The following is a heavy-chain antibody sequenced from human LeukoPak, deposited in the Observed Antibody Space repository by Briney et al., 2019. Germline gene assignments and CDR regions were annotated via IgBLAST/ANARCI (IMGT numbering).Heavy chain of an antibody. J-gene: IGHJ4*02. Sequence: SETLSLTCAVYGGSFSGYYWSWIRQPPGKGLEWIGEINHSGSTNYNPSLKSRVTISVDTSKNQFSLKLSSVTAADTAVYYCHQGGGGIAAASKVYWGQGTLVTVSS. CDR2: INHSGST. D-gene: IGHD6-13*01. CDR1: GGSFSGYY. CDR3: HQGGGGIAAASKVY. V-gene: IGHV4-34*01.